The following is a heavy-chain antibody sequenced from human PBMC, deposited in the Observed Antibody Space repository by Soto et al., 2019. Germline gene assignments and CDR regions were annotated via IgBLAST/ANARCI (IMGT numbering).Heavy chain of an antibody. CDR3: AIVTDCGVSQCDDGIDI. V-gene: IGHV3-23*01. J-gene: IGHJ3*02. Sequence: EVQLLESGGGLAQPGGSLRLSCAASGFTFSSYSMNWVRQAPGKGLEWVSIISGSGGVTSYADSVKGRFTISRDNSKKSLFLQMKSVRDEETAVYYCAIVTDCGVSQCDDGIDILGHGTLVTVS. D-gene: IGHD2-21*01. CDR1: GFTFSSYS. CDR2: ISGSGGVT.